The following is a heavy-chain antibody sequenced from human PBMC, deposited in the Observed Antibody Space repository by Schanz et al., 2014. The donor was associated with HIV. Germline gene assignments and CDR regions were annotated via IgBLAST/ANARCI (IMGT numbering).Heavy chain of an antibody. CDR1: ALTFRDAW. D-gene: IGHD3-22*01. CDR2: IWYDGSNQ. CDR3: ATAHYESNIPYF. V-gene: IGHV3-30*02. J-gene: IGHJ4*02. Sequence: QVQLVASGGGLVKPGGTLRLSCAASALTFRDAWMSWVRQAPGKGLEWVALIWYDGSNQYYADSVKGRFTISRDNSKNTLFLQMNSLRAEDTAFYYCATAHYESNIPYFWGQGTLVTVSS.